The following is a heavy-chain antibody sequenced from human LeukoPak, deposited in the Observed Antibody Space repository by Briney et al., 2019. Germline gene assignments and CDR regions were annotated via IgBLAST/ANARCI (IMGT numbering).Heavy chain of an antibody. J-gene: IGHJ4*02. CDR2: ISSSSSTI. CDR1: GFTFSSYS. CDR3: ARDQEQWLGGYFDY. V-gene: IGHV3-48*01. Sequence: QPGGSLRLSCAASGFTFSSYSMNWVRQAPGKGLEWVSYISSSSSTIYYADSVKGRFTISRGNAKNSLYLQMNSLRAEDTAVYYCARDQEQWLGGYFDYWGQGTLVTVSS. D-gene: IGHD6-19*01.